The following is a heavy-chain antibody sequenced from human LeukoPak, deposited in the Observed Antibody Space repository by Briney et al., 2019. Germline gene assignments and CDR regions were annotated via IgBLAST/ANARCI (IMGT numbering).Heavy chain of an antibody. CDR2: INPTGGST. D-gene: IGHD1-26*01. J-gene: IGHJ4*02. V-gene: IGHV1-46*01. CDR3: ARDPTATYYFDY. Sequence: ASVKVSCKASGYTFTSYNMHWVRQAPGQGLEWMGIINPTGGSTNYAQQFQGRVTMTRDTSTSTVYMELTSLRSDDTAVYYCARDPTATYYFDYWGQGTLVIVSS. CDR1: GYTFTSYN.